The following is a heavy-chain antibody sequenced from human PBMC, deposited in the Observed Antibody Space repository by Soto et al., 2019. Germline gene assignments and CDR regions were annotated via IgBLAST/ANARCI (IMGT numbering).Heavy chain of an antibody. Sequence: SETLSLTCTVSGGSISSGGYYWTWIRQPPGRGLEYIGYIDQSGRTNYNPSLKSRVTISADTSKNQFSLKLNSVTAADTAVYYCAKAGLEMATILDYWGQGTLVTVSS. J-gene: IGHJ4*02. V-gene: IGHV4-61*08. CDR2: IDQSGRT. CDR1: GGSISSGGYY. CDR3: AKAGLEMATILDY.